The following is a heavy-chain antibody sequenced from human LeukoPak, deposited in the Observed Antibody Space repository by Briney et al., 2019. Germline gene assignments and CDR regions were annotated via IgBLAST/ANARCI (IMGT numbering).Heavy chain of an antibody. CDR2: ISGSGGST. CDR3: AKLGTYYDILTGDY. CDR1: GFTFSSYA. V-gene: IGHV3-23*01. J-gene: IGHJ4*02. Sequence: GGSLRLSCAASGFTFSSYAMSWVRQAPGKGLEWVSAISGSGGSTYYADSVKGRFTISRDNSKNTLYLQMNSLRAEDTAVYYCAKLGTYYDILTGDYWGQGTLVTVSS. D-gene: IGHD3-9*01.